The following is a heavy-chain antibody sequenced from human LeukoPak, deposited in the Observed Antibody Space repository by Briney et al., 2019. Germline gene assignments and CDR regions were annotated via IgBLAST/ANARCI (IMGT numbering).Heavy chain of an antibody. CDR3: ARVGPGGGDY. CDR1: GFIVNTYY. J-gene: IGHJ4*02. V-gene: IGHV3-30*02. Sequence: GGSLRLSCAVSGFIVNTYYMSWVRQAPGKGLEWVAFIRYDGSNKYYADSVKGRFTISRDNSKNTLYLQMNSLGAEDTAVYYCARVGPGGGDYWGQGTLVTVSS. CDR2: IRYDGSNK. D-gene: IGHD3-10*01.